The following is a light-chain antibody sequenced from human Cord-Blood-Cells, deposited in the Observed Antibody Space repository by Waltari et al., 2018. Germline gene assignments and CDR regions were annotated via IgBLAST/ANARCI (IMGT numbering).Light chain of an antibody. Sequence: EIVLTQSPATLSLSPGERAPLSCRASQGVSSYLAWYQQTPGQAPRLLIYDASNRATGIPARFSGSGSGTDFTLTISSLEPEDFAVYYCQQRSNWPPAFGQGTKVEIK. CDR3: QQRSNWPPA. CDR2: DAS. V-gene: IGKV3-11*01. J-gene: IGKJ1*01. CDR1: QGVSSY.